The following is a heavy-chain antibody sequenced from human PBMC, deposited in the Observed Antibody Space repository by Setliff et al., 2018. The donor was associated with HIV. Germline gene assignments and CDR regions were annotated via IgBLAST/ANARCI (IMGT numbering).Heavy chain of an antibody. D-gene: IGHD2-21*02. CDR1: GGSISRGNHF. V-gene: IGHV4-61*02. CDR3: ARSVVVVTVEWFDP. Sequence: PSETLSLTCTVSGGSISRGNHFWTWIRQPAGKGLEWIGRIYTNGSTNYNPSLKSRATIAVDTSKNQFSLKLSSVTAADTAVYYCARSVVVVTVEWFDPWGQGTLFTVSS. J-gene: IGHJ5*02. CDR2: IYTNGST.